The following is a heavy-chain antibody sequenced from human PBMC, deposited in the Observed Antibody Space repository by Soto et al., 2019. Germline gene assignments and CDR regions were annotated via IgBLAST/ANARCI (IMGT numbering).Heavy chain of an antibody. CDR1: GGTFSSYT. Sequence: QVQLVQSGAEVRKPGSSVKVSCKTSGGTFSSYTVSWVRQAPGQGLEWMGRIIPIFGITNYAQNFQGRVTITAXXPXSRXYMELSSLRSEDTAVYYCARGPYCNGASCYQYFDYWGQGTLVTVSS. J-gene: IGHJ4*02. CDR2: IIPIFGIT. V-gene: IGHV1-69*02. CDR3: ARGPYCNGASCYQYFDY. D-gene: IGHD2-15*01.